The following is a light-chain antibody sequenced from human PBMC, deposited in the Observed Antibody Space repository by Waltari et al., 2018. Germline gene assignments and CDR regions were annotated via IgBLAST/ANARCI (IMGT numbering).Light chain of an antibody. CDR3: VLYMGSGVWV. J-gene: IGLJ3*02. V-gene: IGLV8-61*01. CDR1: SGSVSTSYY. Sequence: QTVVTQEPSFSVSPGGTVTLTCGLSSGSVSTSYYPSWYQQTPGQAPSPLIYSPNPRSSGVPDRFSGSILGNKAALTITGAQADDESDYYCVLYMGSGVWVFGGGTKLTVL. CDR2: SPN.